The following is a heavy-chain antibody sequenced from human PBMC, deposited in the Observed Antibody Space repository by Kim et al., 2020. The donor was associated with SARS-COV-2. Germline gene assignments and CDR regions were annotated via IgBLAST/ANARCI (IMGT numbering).Heavy chain of an antibody. D-gene: IGHD3-22*01. CDR2: VNNGGNS. J-gene: IGHJ4*02. V-gene: IGHV3-23*01. CDR3: AKDHPSNGWPTFDS. Sequence: GGSLRLSCVASGFTFSSRAMSWVRQPPGKGLEWIASVNNGGNSYYANSVKGRFTVSRDNTMDTLHLQMSSLTAEDTAVYYCAKDHPSNGWPTFDSWGQGTLVAVAS. CDR1: GFTFSSRA.